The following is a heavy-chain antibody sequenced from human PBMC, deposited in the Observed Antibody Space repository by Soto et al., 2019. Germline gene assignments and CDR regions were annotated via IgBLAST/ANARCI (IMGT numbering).Heavy chain of an antibody. V-gene: IGHV1-2*04. CDR3: ARDSVGESGRPSDY. Sequence: QVQLVQSGAEVKRPGASVKVSCETSGYTFTDYYLNWVRQAPGQGLEWMGWISPKSGVTNYAPKFQGWVTMTRDTDVSPAYREQTSLKPDDTAVYYGARDSVGESGRPSDYWGQGTLVTVSS. CDR2: ISPKSGVT. CDR1: GYTFTDYY. D-gene: IGHD3-10*01. J-gene: IGHJ4*02.